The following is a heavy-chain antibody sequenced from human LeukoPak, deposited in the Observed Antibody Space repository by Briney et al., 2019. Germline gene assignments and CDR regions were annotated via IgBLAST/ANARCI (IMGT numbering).Heavy chain of an antibody. J-gene: IGHJ5*02. V-gene: IGHV3-30*04. CDR2: ISYDGSNK. CDR3: ARDSGGCSSTSCYRGDWFDP. CDR1: GFTFSSYA. Sequence: GRSLRLSCAASGFTFSSYAMHWVRQAPGKGLEWVAVISYDGSNKYYADSVKGRFTISRDNSKNTLYLQMNSLRAEDTAVYYCARDSGGCSSTSCYRGDWFDPWGQGPLVTVSS. D-gene: IGHD2-2*02.